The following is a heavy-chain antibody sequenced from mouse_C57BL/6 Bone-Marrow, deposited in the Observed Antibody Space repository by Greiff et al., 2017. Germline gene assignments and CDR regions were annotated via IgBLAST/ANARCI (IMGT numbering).Heavy chain of an antibody. Sequence: EVQLQQSGPELVKPGASVKISCKASGYTFTDYYMNWVKQSHGKSLEWIGDINPNNGGTSYNQKFKGKATLTVDKSSSTAYMELRSLTSEDSAVYYCAREGGYDAFDVWGTGTTVTVSS. V-gene: IGHV1-26*01. D-gene: IGHD2-3*01. CDR1: GYTFTDYY. CDR2: INPNNGGT. J-gene: IGHJ1*03. CDR3: AREGGYDAFDV.